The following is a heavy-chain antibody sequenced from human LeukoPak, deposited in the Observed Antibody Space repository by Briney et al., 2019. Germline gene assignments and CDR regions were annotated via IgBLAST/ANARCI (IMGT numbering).Heavy chain of an antibody. V-gene: IGHV3-23*01. Sequence: PGGSLRLSCGASGFSFSNYAMSWVRQAPGKGLEWVSVISDSGGTAYYADSVRGRFTISRDNAKNSLYLQMNSLRAEDTAVYYCARAEYSSGWYSIEYYYYMDVWGKGTTVTVSS. CDR3: ARAEYSSGWYSIEYYYYMDV. J-gene: IGHJ6*03. CDR2: ISDSGGTA. CDR1: GFSFSNYA. D-gene: IGHD6-19*01.